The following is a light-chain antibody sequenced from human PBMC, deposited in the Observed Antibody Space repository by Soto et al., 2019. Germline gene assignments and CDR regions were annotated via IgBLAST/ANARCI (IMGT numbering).Light chain of an antibody. CDR3: QQYDTSPIT. CDR2: GTS. Sequence: EIVLTQSPGTLSLSPGERATLSCRASQSFNSIYLAWYQQKPGQAPRLLIYGTSSRATGIPDRFSGRGSGTEFTLTISSLQSEDSAVYYCQQYDTSPITFGQGTRLEIK. V-gene: IGKV3-20*01. CDR1: QSFNSIY. J-gene: IGKJ5*01.